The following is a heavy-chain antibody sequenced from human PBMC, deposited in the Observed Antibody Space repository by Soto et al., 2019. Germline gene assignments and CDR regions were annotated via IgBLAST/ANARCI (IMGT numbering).Heavy chain of an antibody. CDR3: ARDRGSYDYGDYSYMDV. CDR1: GYTFTSYG. D-gene: IGHD4-17*01. J-gene: IGHJ6*03. V-gene: IGHV1-18*01. CDR2: ISAYNGNT. Sequence: ASVKVSCKASGYTFTSYGISWVRQAPGQGLEWMGWISAYNGNTNYAQKLQGRVTMTTDTSTSTAYMELRSLRSDDTAVYYCARDRGSYDYGDYSYMDVWGKGTTVTVSS.